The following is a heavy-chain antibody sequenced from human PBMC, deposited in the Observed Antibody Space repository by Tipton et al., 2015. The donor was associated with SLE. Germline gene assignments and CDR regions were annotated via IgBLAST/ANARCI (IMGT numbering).Heavy chain of an antibody. CDR2: INPNSGGT. D-gene: IGHD2-21*01. V-gene: IGHV1-2*06. CDR1: GYTFTAYY. CDR3: AREEASCGGDCYPDY. Sequence: QSGPEVKKPGASVTVSCKASGYTFTAYYIHWVRQAPGEGLEWMGRINPNSGGTNFAQQFQGRVTMTRDTSINTVYMEVSSLTPDDTALYYCAREEASCGGDCYPDYWGQGTLVTVSS. J-gene: IGHJ4*02.